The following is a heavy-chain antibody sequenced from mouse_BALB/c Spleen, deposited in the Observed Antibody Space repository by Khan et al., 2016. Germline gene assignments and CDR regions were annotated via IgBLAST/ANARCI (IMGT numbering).Heavy chain of an antibody. CDR3: ARDDGSSPFHN. J-gene: IGHJ2*01. V-gene: IGHV3-8*02. CDR2: ITYSGTT. CDR1: GVSITSGY. Sequence: EVQLQESGPSLVKPSQTLSLTCSVTGVSITSGYWNWIRKFPGKRLEYMGYITYSGTTYYNPSLKSRISITRDTSKNRYYLQLNSVTTEDTATYYGARDDGSSPFHNWGQGTTLTVSS. D-gene: IGHD1-1*01.